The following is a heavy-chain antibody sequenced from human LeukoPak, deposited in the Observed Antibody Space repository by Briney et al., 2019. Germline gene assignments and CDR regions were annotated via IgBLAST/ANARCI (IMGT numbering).Heavy chain of an antibody. CDR3: ALGTILAGGLELDY. D-gene: IGHD1-7*01. J-gene: IGHJ4*02. V-gene: IGHV4-39*01. CDR1: GGSITSSNWY. CDR2: IPYSGTT. Sequence: PSETLSLTCTVSGGSITSSNWYWGRIRQTPGKGLEWIGSIPYSGTTYYNPSLKSRVTISLDTSKNQFSLRLRSVTAADTAVYFCALGTILAGGLELDYWGQGILVTVSS.